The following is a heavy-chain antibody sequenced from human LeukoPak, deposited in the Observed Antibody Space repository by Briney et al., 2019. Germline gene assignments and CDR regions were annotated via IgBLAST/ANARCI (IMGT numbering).Heavy chain of an antibody. J-gene: IGHJ3*02. Sequence: GGSLRLSCAASGFTFSSYWMHWVRQAPGKGLVWVSCINSDGSSTSYADSVKGRFTISRDNAKNTLYLQMNSLRAEDTAVYYCARGPYYYDSSGYYAFDIWGQGTMVTVSS. D-gene: IGHD3-22*01. CDR1: GFTFSSYW. CDR3: ARGPYYYDSSGYYAFDI. V-gene: IGHV3-74*01. CDR2: INSDGSST.